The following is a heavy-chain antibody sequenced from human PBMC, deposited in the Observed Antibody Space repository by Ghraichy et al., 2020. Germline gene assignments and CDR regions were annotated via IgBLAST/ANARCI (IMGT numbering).Heavy chain of an antibody. V-gene: IGHV4-34*01. CDR1: GGSFSGCN. Sequence: SETLSLTCTVYGGSFSGCNWSWIRHRPGQGKEWIGKVNHSGSTNYNPSLRSRITISVDTSKNQFSLKLSSVTAADTAVYYCARGRLVVVVAVPSPYNWFDPWGQGTLVTVSS. J-gene: IGHJ5*02. CDR3: ARGRLVVVVAVPSPYNWFDP. D-gene: IGHD2-15*01. CDR2: VNHSGST.